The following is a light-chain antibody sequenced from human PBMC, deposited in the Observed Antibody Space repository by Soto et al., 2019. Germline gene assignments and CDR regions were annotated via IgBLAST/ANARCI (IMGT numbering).Light chain of an antibody. CDR2: GAA. CDR1: QSVSSSY. CDR3: QQYGSSLYT. V-gene: IGKV3-20*01. Sequence: EIVLTQSPGTLSLSPGERATLSCRASQSVSSSYLDWYQQKPGQAPRLLIYGAASRATGVPDRFSGSGSGTGLTISISRLEPEDFAVYSCQQYGSSLYTFGQGTMLEIK. J-gene: IGKJ2*01.